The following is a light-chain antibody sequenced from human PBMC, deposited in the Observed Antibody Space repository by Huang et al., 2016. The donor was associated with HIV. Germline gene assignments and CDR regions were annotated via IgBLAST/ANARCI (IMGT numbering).Light chain of an antibody. CDR3: QQTYNVPRT. CDR1: QTVDMY. CDR2: AAS. V-gene: IGKV1-39*01. J-gene: IGKJ2*01. Sequence: DIQMTQSPSSLSASIGDRVTMSCRASQTVDMYLNWYQQTPGRAPKLLIYAASNWQSDVPSRFSGTGSETNFTLTISSLQPEDFVIYFCQQTYNVPRTFGQGTALEIK.